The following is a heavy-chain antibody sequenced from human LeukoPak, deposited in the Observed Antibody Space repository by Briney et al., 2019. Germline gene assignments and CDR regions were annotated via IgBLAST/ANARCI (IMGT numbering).Heavy chain of an antibody. CDR2: IKQDGSET. V-gene: IGHV3-7*01. D-gene: IGHD2-2*01. CDR1: GFAFSSSW. CDR3: ARRAPGYCITTSCPDTYYYYYYMDV. J-gene: IGHJ6*03. Sequence: GGSLRLSCAASGFAFSSSWMSWVRQAPGKGLEWVANIKQDGSETYYVDSLKGRFTVSRDNAKNSVYLQMNNLRAVDTAVYYCARRAPGYCITTSCPDTYYYYYYMDVWGKGTTVTVSS.